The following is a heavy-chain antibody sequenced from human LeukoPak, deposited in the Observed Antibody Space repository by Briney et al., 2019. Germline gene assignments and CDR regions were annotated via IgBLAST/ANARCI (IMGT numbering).Heavy chain of an antibody. Sequence: SVKVSCKASGGTFSSYAISWVRQAPGQGLEWMGGIIPIFGTANYAQKFQGRVTITADESTSTAYTELSSLRSEDTAVYYCARTDIVVVVAATLGLGGYFDYWGQGTLVTVSS. CDR3: ARTDIVVVVAATLGLGGYFDY. CDR2: IIPIFGTA. V-gene: IGHV1-69*13. J-gene: IGHJ4*02. D-gene: IGHD2-15*01. CDR1: GGTFSSYA.